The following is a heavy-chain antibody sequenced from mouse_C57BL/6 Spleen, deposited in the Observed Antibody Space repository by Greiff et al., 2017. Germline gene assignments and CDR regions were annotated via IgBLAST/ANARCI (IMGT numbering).Heavy chain of an antibody. V-gene: IGHV5-17*01. D-gene: IGHD2-4*01. CDR3: ARRRYDYDGFAY. CDR1: GFTFSDYG. CDR2: ISSGSSTI. Sequence: EVKVVESGGGLMKPGGSLKLSCAASGFTFSDYGMHWVRQAPEKGLEWVAYISSGSSTIYYADTVKGRFTISRDNAKNTLFLQMTSLRSEDTAMYYCARRRYDYDGFAYWGQGTLVTVSA. J-gene: IGHJ3*01.